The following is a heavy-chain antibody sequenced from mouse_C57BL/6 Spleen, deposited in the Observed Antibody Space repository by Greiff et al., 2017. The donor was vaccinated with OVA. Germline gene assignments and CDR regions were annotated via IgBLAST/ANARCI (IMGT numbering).Heavy chain of an antibody. J-gene: IGHJ4*01. CDR3: AIDSSSYDAMDY. CDR1: GYTFTSYW. Sequence: QVQLQQPGAELVKPGASVKMSCKASGYTFTSYWITWVKQRPGQGLEWIGDIYPGSGSTNYNEKFKSKATLSVDTSSSTAYMQLSSLTSEDSAVYYCAIDSSSYDAMDYWGQGTSVTVSS. D-gene: IGHD3-2*02. V-gene: IGHV1-55*01. CDR2: IYPGSGST.